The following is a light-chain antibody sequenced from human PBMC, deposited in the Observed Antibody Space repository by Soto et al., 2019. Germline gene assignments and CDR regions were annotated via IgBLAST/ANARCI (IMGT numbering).Light chain of an antibody. J-gene: IGKJ1*01. CDR3: QQYFNTPRT. Sequence: DIVMTQSPDSLSVSLGERAVINCKSSQSIFYSSNKKYYLVWYQQRSGQPPKMLIYWASTRESGVPDRFNGSGSGTDFTLTISNLQAEDVAVYFCQQYFNTPRTFGQGTRVEI. V-gene: IGKV4-1*01. CDR1: QSIFYSSNKKYY. CDR2: WAS.